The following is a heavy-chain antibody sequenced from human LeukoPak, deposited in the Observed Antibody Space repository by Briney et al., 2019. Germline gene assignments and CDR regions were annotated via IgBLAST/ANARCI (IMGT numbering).Heavy chain of an antibody. CDR1: GGSISSHYWS. Sequence: TLSLTCTVSGGSISSHYWSWIRQPPGKALEWLAVTYWNDDKSYSPTLKSRLTITKDTSKNQVVLIMTNMDPADTATFYCAHKGRGSGSYTVWGQGTLVTVSS. D-gene: IGHD3-10*01. V-gene: IGHV2-5*01. CDR2: TYWNDDK. J-gene: IGHJ4*02. CDR3: AHKGRGSGSYTV.